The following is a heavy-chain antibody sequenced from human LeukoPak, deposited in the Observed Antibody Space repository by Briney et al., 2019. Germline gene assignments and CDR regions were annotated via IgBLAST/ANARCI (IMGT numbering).Heavy chain of an antibody. J-gene: IGHJ3*02. D-gene: IGHD1-14*01. CDR3: ARDGGSGTSLRAFDI. Sequence: SETLSLTCAVYGGSFSGYYWSWIRQPPGRGLEWIGEINHSGSTNYNSSLKSRVTISVDTSKNQFSLKLSSVTAADTAVYYCARDGGSGTSLRAFDIWGQGTMVTVSS. CDR2: INHSGST. CDR1: GGSFSGYY. V-gene: IGHV4-34*01.